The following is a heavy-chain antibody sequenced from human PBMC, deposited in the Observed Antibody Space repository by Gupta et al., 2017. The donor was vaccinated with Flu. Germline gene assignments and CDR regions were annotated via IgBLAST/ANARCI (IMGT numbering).Heavy chain of an antibody. CDR2: ISGSGVST. CDR1: GFTFSSYA. CDR3: AKADPLYDFWRDPYGMDV. D-gene: IGHD3-3*01. J-gene: IGHJ6*02. V-gene: IGHV3-23*01. Sequence: EVQLLESGGGLVQPGGSLRLSCAASGFTFSSYAMSWVRQAPGKGLEWVSAISGSGVSTYYADSVKGRFTISRDNSKNTLYLQMNSLRAEDTAVYYCAKADPLYDFWRDPYGMDVWGQGTTVTVSS.